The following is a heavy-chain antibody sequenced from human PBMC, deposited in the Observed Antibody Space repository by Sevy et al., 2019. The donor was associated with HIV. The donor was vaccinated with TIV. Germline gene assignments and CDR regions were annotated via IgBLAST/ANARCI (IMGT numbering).Heavy chain of an antibody. CDR2: ISYDGSNK. CDR1: GFTFSSYA. J-gene: IGHJ4*02. CDR3: ARVNSGIVVVISPQYYFDY. D-gene: IGHD3-22*01. Sequence: GGSLRLSCAASGFTFSSYAMHRVRQAPGKGLEWVAVISYDGSNKYYADSVKGRFTISRDNSKNTLYLQMNSLRAEDTAVYYCARVNSGIVVVISPQYYFDYWGQGTLVTVSS. V-gene: IGHV3-30-3*01.